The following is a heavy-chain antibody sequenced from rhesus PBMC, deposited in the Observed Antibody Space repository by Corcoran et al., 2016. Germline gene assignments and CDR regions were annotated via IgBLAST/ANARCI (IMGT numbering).Heavy chain of an antibody. J-gene: IGHJ6*01. CDR1: GGSIRINY. V-gene: IGHV4-147*01. CDR2: IYGSSGST. Sequence: QVQLQESGPGLVKPSETLSLTCAVSGGSIRINYWSWIRLPPRKGLEWIGRIYGSSGSTSYNPSLTSRVTISTDTSKNQFSLKLSSVTAADTAVYYCAREPYSSWSYGLDSWGQGVVVTVSS. CDR3: AREPYSSWSYGLDS. D-gene: IGHD6-13*01.